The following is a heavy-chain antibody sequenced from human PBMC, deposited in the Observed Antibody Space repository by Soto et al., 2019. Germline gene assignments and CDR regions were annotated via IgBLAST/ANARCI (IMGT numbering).Heavy chain of an antibody. V-gene: IGHV3-23*01. Sequence: GGSLRLSCAASGFTFSSYAMSWVRQAPGKGLEWVSAISGSGGSTYYADSVKGRFTISRDNSKNTLYLQMNSLRAEDTAVYYCAKDSRITMVRGVILDDGWSQGTLVTVSS. CDR2: ISGSGGST. CDR3: AKDSRITMVRGVILDDG. D-gene: IGHD3-10*01. J-gene: IGHJ4*02. CDR1: GFTFSSYA.